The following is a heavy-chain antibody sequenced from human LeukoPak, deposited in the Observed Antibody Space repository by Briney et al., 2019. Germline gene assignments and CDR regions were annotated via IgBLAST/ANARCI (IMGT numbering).Heavy chain of an antibody. D-gene: IGHD3-22*01. Sequence: GGSLRLSCAASGFTFSNYAMSWVRQAPAKGLEWVSAINNSGRGTNYADSVRGRVTISRDKAKNTLYLQMNSLRAEDTAVYYCAKIGSRGYYEEMDYWGQGTLVTVSS. J-gene: IGHJ4*02. CDR2: INNSGRGT. CDR3: AKIGSRGYYEEMDY. V-gene: IGHV3-23*01. CDR1: GFTFSNYA.